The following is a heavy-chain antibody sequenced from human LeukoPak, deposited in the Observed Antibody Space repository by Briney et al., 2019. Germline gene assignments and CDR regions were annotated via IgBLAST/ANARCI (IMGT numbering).Heavy chain of an antibody. CDR1: GFTVSSNY. D-gene: IGHD4-17*01. Sequence: QPGGSLRLSCAASGFTVSSNYMSWVRQAPGKGREWVSVIYSGGSTYYADSVKGRFTISRDNSKNTLYLQMNSLRAEDTAVYYCVRGDYGDYTLFDYWGQGTLVAVSS. J-gene: IGHJ4*02. CDR3: VRGDYGDYTLFDY. V-gene: IGHV3-53*01. CDR2: IYSGGST.